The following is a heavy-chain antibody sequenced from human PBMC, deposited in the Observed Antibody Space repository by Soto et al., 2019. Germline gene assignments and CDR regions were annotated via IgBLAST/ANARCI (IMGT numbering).Heavy chain of an antibody. CDR1: GFTFSHHG. J-gene: IGHJ4*02. D-gene: IGHD5-12*01. CDR2: VSSDGSIT. CDR3: ARDGTPNSGYDPNAFDY. Sequence: GGSLRLSCAASGFTFSHHGMHWVRQAPGKGLEWLTVVSSDGSITYDADSVRGRFAISRDNSKNTLYLHMNSLRTEDTAVYYCARDGTPNSGYDPNAFDYWGQGNLVTVSS. V-gene: IGHV3-30*03.